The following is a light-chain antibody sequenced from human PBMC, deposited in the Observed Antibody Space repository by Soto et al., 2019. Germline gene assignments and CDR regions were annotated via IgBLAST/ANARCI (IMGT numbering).Light chain of an antibody. V-gene: IGKV3-11*01. CDR2: DAS. CDR1: QSVSSY. J-gene: IGKJ4*01. Sequence: EIVLTQSPATLSLSPGERATLSCRASQSVSSYLDWYQQQPGQAPRLLIYDASNRATGIPARFSGSGSGTDFTLTIISIEHEDFAIYYCQQRSNWPPVTFGGGTKVEIK. CDR3: QQRSNWPPVT.